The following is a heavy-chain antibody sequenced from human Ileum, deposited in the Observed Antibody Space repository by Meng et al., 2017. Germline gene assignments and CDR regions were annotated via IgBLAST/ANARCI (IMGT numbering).Heavy chain of an antibody. CDR3: SRVGGTGTRNFDY. CDR1: GFLFSSYA. D-gene: IGHD6-19*01. J-gene: IGHJ4*02. Sequence: SLMISCAAPGFLFSSYAMHWVRQAPGNGLEWLAFISNEGGNMYYADSVKGRITISRGNSKNTLYLQMKSLRVGDTAVYFCSRVGGTGTRNFDYWGQGTLVTVSS. V-gene: IGHV3-30*04. CDR2: ISNEGGNM.